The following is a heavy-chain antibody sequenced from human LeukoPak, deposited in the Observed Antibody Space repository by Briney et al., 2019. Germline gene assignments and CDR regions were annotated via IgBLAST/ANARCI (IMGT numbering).Heavy chain of an antibody. D-gene: IGHD1-1*01. CDR3: ARAGVTGTTSDY. Sequence: PGDSLRLSCAVSGFTFSSYWMIWFRQAPGKGLEWVAHINQDGSVKNYVDSVKGRFTISRDNAKNSLYLQMNSLRAEDTAVYYCARAGVTGTTSDYWGQGTLVTVSS. CDR2: INQDGSVK. V-gene: IGHV3-7*03. CDR1: GFTFSSYW. J-gene: IGHJ4*02.